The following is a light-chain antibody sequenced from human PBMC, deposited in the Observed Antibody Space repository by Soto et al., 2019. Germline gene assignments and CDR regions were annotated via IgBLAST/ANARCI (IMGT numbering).Light chain of an antibody. V-gene: IGKV3-15*01. CDR2: GAS. CDR3: HRYNYWPPDRT. CDR1: QSVGSN. J-gene: IGKJ1*01. Sequence: EIVMTQSPATLSVSPGERATLSCRASQSVGSNLAWYQQKPGQAPRLLIYGASTRATGIPARFSGSGSGTEFTLTISSLQSQDFAIYFCHRYNYWPPDRTFGQGTKVEIK.